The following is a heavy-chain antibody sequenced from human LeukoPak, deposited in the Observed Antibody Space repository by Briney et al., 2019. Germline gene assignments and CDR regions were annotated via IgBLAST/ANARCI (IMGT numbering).Heavy chain of an antibody. Sequence: SVKVSCKASGGTFSSYAISWVRQAPGQGLEWMGRIIPILGIANYAQKLQGRVTMTTDTSTSTAYMELRSLRSDDTAVYYCARRSPTVVTPPYYYYYMDVWGKGTTVTVSS. D-gene: IGHD4-23*01. CDR1: GGTFSSYA. CDR3: ARRSPTVVTPPYYYYYMDV. J-gene: IGHJ6*03. CDR2: IIPILGIA. V-gene: IGHV1-69*04.